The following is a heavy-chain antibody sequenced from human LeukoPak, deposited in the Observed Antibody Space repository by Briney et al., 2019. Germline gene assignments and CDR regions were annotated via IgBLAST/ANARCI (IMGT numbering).Heavy chain of an antibody. CDR3: ARIDYRDYYYGMDV. D-gene: IGHD4-11*01. J-gene: IGHJ6*02. CDR2: IIPIFGTA. V-gene: IGHV1-69*13. CDR1: GGTFSSYA. Sequence: ASVKVSCRASGGTFSSYAISWVRQAPGQGLEWMGGIIPIFGTANYAQKFQGRVTITADESTSTAYMELSSLRSEDTAVYYCARIDYRDYYYGMDVWGQGTTVTVSS.